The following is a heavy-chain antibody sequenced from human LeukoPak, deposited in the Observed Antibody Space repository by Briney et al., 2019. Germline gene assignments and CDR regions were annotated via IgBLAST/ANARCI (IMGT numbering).Heavy chain of an antibody. J-gene: IGHJ6*03. D-gene: IGHD3-10*01. V-gene: IGHV4-59*01. CDR2: IYYSGST. Sequence: SETLSLTCTVSGGSLSRYYWSWIRQPPGKGLEWIGYIYYSGSTNYNPSLKSRVTISVDTSKNQFSLKLSSVTAADTAVYYCARTTMVRGTYYMDVWGKGTTVTISS. CDR3: ARTTMVRGTYYMDV. CDR1: GGSLSRYY.